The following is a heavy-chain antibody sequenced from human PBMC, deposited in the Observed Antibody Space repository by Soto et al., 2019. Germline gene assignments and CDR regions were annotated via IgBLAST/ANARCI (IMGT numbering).Heavy chain of an antibody. CDR2: IIPIFGTA. J-gene: IGHJ4*02. Sequence: SVKVSCKASGYTFTGYYMHWVRQAPGQGLEWMGGIIPIFGTANYAQKFQGRVTITADESTSTAYMELSSLRSEDTAVYYCASLIAAAGKNYWGQGTLVTVSS. CDR3: ASLIAAAGKNY. CDR1: GYTFTGYY. D-gene: IGHD6-13*01. V-gene: IGHV1-69*13.